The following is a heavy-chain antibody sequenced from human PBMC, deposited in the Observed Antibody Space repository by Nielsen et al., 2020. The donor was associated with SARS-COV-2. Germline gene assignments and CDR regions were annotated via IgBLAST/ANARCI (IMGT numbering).Heavy chain of an antibody. Sequence: GESLKISCAASGFTFNTYALHWVRQAPGKGLEWVAIVSYDGTTKYNADSVKGRFTISRDNAKNSLYLQMNSLRAEDAALYHCAVALSEYYYGMDVWGQGTTVTVSS. J-gene: IGHJ6*02. D-gene: IGHD6-25*01. CDR2: VSYDGTTK. CDR3: AVALSEYYYGMDV. V-gene: IGHV3-30*04. CDR1: GFTFNTYA.